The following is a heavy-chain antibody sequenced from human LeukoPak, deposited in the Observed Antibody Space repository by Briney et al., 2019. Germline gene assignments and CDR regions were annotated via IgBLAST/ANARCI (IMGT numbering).Heavy chain of an antibody. CDR3: ARHGASLSGGYDY. J-gene: IGHJ4*02. CDR1: GFSFTTYW. Sequence: GESLKISCKGSGFSFTTYWIGWVRQMPGKGLEWMGIIHPGDSDTRYSPSFQGQVTISADKSISTAYLQWSSLKASDTAMYYCARHGASLSGGYDYWGQGTLVTVSS. D-gene: IGHD5-12*01. CDR2: IHPGDSDT. V-gene: IGHV5-51*01.